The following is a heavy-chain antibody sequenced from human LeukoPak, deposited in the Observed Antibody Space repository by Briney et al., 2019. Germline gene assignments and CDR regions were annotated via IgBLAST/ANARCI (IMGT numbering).Heavy chain of an antibody. J-gene: IGHJ3*02. V-gene: IGHV3-21*01. Sequence: GGSLRLSCEASGFILSRYSMNWVRQAPGKGLEWVSSISSSSSYIYYADSVKGRFTISRDNAKNSLYLQMNSLRAEDTAVYYCARVVLRVHRMSNDAFDIWGQGTMVTVSS. CDR3: ARVVLRVHRMSNDAFDI. CDR1: GFILSRYS. CDR2: ISSSSSYI. D-gene: IGHD2-15*01.